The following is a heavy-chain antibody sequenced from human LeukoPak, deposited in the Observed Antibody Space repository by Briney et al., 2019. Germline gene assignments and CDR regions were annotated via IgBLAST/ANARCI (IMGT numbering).Heavy chain of an antibody. D-gene: IGHD5-18*01. V-gene: IGHV6-1*01. CDR3: ARGGQGDGYSADEAFDI. CDR1: GDSISSNSS. CDR2: TYYRSKWYN. J-gene: IGHJ3*02. Sequence: SQTLSLTCAIFGDSISSNSSWNWLRPSPSRGLAWLGRTYYRSKWYNYYVVSVKSRININPDTCKNQFSLQLNSVTPDDTALYYCARGGQGDGYSADEAFDIWGQGTMVTVS.